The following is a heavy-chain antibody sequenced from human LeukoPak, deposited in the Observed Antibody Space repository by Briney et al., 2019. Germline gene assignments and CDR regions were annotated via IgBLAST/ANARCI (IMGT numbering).Heavy chain of an antibody. D-gene: IGHD3-22*01. CDR3: ARRMYYYDSSGYGGYWLDP. Sequence: SETLSLTCTVSGGSISSYYWSWIRQPPGKGLEWIGHIYYSGSTNYNPSLKSRVTISVDTSKNQFSLKLSSVTAADTAVYYCARRMYYYDSSGYGGYWLDPWGQGTLVTVSS. CDR1: GGSISSYY. CDR2: IYYSGST. V-gene: IGHV4-59*08. J-gene: IGHJ5*02.